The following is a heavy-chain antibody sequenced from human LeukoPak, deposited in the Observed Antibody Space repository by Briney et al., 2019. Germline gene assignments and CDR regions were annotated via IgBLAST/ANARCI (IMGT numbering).Heavy chain of an antibody. CDR1: GGSISSSSYY. Sequence: TSETLSLTCTVSGGSISSSSYYWGWIRQPPEKGLEWIGSIYYSGSTYYNPSLKSRVTISVDTSKNQFSLKLSSVTAADTAVYYCARDYWLSNWFDPWGQGTLVTVSS. D-gene: IGHD3-22*01. CDR3: ARDYWLSNWFDP. V-gene: IGHV4-39*07. J-gene: IGHJ5*02. CDR2: IYYSGST.